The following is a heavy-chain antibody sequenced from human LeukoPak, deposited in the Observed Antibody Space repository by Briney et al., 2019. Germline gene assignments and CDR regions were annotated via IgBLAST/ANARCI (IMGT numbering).Heavy chain of an antibody. CDR2: IYYSGTT. D-gene: IGHD1-7*01. Sequence: SETLSLTCTVSGDSISSYYWSWIRQPPGKGLEWIGYIYYSGTTNYNPSLKSRVTISVDTSKNQFSLKLSSVTAADTAVYYCARRLDRLNYYFDYWGQGTLVTVSS. V-gene: IGHV4-59*12. J-gene: IGHJ4*02. CDR1: GDSISSYY. CDR3: ARRLDRLNYYFDY.